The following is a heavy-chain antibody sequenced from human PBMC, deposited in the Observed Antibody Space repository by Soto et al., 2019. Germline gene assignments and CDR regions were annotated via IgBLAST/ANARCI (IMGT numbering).Heavy chain of an antibody. CDR2: ISYDGSNK. D-gene: IGHD3-16*02. J-gene: IGHJ6*02. CDR1: GFTFSSYA. CDR3: ARDIVGDYVWGSYRYTTYYYYGMDV. Sequence: GGSLRLSCAASGFTFSSYAMHWVRQAPGKGLEWVAVISYDGSNKYYADSVKGRFTISRDNSKNTLYLQMNSLRAEDTAVYYCARDIVGDYVWGSYRYTTYYYYGMDVWGQGTTVTVSS. V-gene: IGHV3-30-3*01.